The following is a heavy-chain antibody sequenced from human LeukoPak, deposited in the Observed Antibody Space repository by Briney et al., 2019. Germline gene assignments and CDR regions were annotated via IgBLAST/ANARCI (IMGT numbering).Heavy chain of an antibody. CDR3: AKTPGVADYG. Sequence: GGSLRLSCAASGITFSNYDMSWVRQTPGKGLAWVSAFTIDDSTYYADSVEGRFTISRDNFKSRLYLHMASLRVEDTAVYYCAKTPGVADYGRAQGTLVTVSS. CDR2: FTIDDST. J-gene: IGHJ4*02. CDR1: GITFSNYD. V-gene: IGHV3-23*01. D-gene: IGHD4-17*01.